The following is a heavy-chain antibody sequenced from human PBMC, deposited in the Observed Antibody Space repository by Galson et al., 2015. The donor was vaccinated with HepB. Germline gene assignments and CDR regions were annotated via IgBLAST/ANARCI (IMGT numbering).Heavy chain of an antibody. V-gene: IGHV3-30-3*01. CDR2: ISYDGSNK. J-gene: IGHJ3*02. Sequence: SLRLSCAASGFTFSSYAMHWVRQAPGKGLEWVAVISYDGSNKYYADSVKGRFTISRDNSKNTLYLQMNSLRAEDTAVYYCAGDLGSSESDAFDIWGQGTMVTVSS. CDR1: GFTFSSYA. D-gene: IGHD6-6*01. CDR3: AGDLGSSESDAFDI.